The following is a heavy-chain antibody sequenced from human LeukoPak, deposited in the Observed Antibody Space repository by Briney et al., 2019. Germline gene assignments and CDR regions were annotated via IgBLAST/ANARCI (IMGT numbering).Heavy chain of an antibody. Sequence: SEALSLTCTVSGGTISSYYWSWIRQPPGKGLEWIGYIYYSGSTNYNPSRMSRVTIAVDTSKNQFSLKLSSVTAADTAVYYCARHRFDYYDSSGYWDYYYYYGMDVWGQGTTVTVSS. J-gene: IGHJ6*02. V-gene: IGHV4-59*08. CDR3: ARHRFDYYDSSGYWDYYYYYGMDV. D-gene: IGHD3-22*01. CDR2: IYYSGST. CDR1: GGTISSYY.